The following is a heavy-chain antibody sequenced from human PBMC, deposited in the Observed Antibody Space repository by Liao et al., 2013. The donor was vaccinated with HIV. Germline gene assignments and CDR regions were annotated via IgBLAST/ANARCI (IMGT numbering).Heavy chain of an antibody. D-gene: IGHD7-27*01. J-gene: IGHJ4*02. Sequence: QVQLQQWGAGLLKPSETLSLTCAVYGGSFSGYSWTWIRQPPGKGLEWIGYIYYSGSTYCNPSLKSRLTISVDTSKNQFSLKLSSVTAADTAVYYCASQLGYYFDSWGQGTLVTVSS. CDR1: GGSFSGYS. CDR2: IYYSGST. V-gene: IGHV4-34*01. CDR3: ASQLGYYFDS.